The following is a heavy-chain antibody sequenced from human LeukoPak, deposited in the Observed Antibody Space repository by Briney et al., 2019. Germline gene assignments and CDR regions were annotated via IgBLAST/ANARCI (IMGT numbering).Heavy chain of an antibody. J-gene: IGHJ4*02. Sequence: GGSLRLSCAVSGFTFSSYGIHWVRQAPGKGLEWVTFISHDGTKNYYADSVKGRFTVSRDNSKNTLYLQKDSLRADDTAVYYCAKDSSTWGNRYFDYWGQGTLVTVSS. D-gene: IGHD2-2*01. CDR3: AKDSSTWGNRYFDY. CDR2: ISHDGTKN. CDR1: GFTFSSYG. V-gene: IGHV3-30*18.